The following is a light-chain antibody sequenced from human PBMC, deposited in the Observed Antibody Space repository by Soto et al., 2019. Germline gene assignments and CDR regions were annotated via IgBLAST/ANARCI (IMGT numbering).Light chain of an antibody. J-gene: IGLJ1*01. CDR3: CSYAGSYTYV. Sequence: QSALTQPRSVSGSPGQSVTISCTGTSGDVGGYNYVSWYQQYPGKDPKLTIYDVSKRPSGVPDRFSGSKSGNTASLTISGLQAEDEADYYCCSYAGSYTYVFGTGTKVTVL. CDR1: SGDVGGYNY. CDR2: DVS. V-gene: IGLV2-11*01.